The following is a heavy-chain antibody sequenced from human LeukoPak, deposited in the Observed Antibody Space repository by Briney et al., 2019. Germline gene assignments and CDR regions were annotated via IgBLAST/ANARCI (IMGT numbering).Heavy chain of an antibody. Sequence: GGSLRLSCAASVFTFSSYAMSWVRQAPGKGLEWVSAISGSGGSTYYADSVKGRFTISRDNSKNTLYLQMNSLRAEDTAVYYCAKISGQWLALYYFDYWGQGTLVTVSS. J-gene: IGHJ4*02. D-gene: IGHD6-19*01. CDR2: ISGSGGST. CDR3: AKISGQWLALYYFDY. V-gene: IGHV3-23*01. CDR1: VFTFSSYA.